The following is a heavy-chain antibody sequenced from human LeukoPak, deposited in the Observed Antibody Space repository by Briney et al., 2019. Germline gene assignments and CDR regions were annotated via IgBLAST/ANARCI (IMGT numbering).Heavy chain of an antibody. V-gene: IGHV3-53*01. J-gene: IGHJ4*02. CDR3: TRDLYYDNSGYFYHDY. CDR1: GFTVRNNY. Sequence: GGSLRLSCAASGFTVRNNYMSWVRRAPGKGLECVSVIYGGGSTFYADSVKGRFTVSRDSSKNTLYLQMNSLRAEDTAVYYCTRDLYYDNSGYFYHDYWGQGTLVTVSS. D-gene: IGHD3-22*01. CDR2: IYGGGST.